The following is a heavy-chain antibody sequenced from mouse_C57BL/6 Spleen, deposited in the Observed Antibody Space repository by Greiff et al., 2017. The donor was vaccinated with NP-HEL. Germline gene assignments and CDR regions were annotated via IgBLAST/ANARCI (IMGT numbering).Heavy chain of an antibody. CDR1: GYAFSSYW. CDR2: IYPGDGDT. Sequence: VQLVESGAELVKPGASVKISCKASGYAFSSYWMNWVKQRPGKGLEWIGQIYPGDGDTNYNGKFKGKATLTADKSSSTAYMQLSSLTSEDSAVYFCARGGIRAMDYWGQGTSVTVSS. J-gene: IGHJ4*01. V-gene: IGHV1-80*01. CDR3: ARGGIRAMDY. D-gene: IGHD1-1*01.